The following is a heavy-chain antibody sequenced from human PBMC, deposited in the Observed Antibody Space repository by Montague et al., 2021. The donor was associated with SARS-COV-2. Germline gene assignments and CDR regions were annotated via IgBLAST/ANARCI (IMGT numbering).Heavy chain of an antibody. D-gene: IGHD5-12*01. CDR3: ARDQGGYGTFDI. J-gene: IGHJ3*02. V-gene: IGHV3-11*01. CDR2: ISGSGSKT. CDR1: GFIFSDYY. Sequence: SLRLSCAASGFIFSDYYMTWIRQAPGKGLEWVSHISGSGSKTYYAESVKGPFTISRDTANNSVYLQMKFLGAEDTAVYYCARDQGGYGTFDIWGQGTMVTVSS.